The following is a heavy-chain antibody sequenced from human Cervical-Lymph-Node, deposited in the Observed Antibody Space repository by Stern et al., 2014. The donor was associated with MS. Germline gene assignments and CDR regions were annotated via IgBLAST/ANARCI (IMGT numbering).Heavy chain of an antibody. Sequence: MQLVQSGGGVVQPGRSLRLSCAASGFTFSSYGMHWVRQAPGKGLEWVAVIWYDGSNKYYADSVKVRFTISRDNSKNTLYLQMNSLRAEDTAVYYCARSSSPSPYYYYGMDVWGQGTTVTVSS. CDR3: ARSSSPSPYYYYGMDV. CDR2: IWYDGSNK. D-gene: IGHD6-13*01. V-gene: IGHV3-33*01. J-gene: IGHJ6*02. CDR1: GFTFSSYG.